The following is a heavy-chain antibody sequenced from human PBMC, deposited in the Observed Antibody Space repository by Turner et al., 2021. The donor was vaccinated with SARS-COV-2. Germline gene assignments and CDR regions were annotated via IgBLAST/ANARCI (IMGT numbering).Heavy chain of an antibody. CDR1: GFTFSSYG. J-gene: IGHJ4*02. CDR2: ISYDGSNK. CDR3: AKGGWYYDILTGSYFEY. V-gene: IGHV3-30*18. Sequence: VQLVDSWGGLVLPGRSLRLSCSASGFTFSSYGMHGVRQAPGKGLEWVAVISYDGSNKYYADTVKGRFTISRDNSKNTLYLKMNSLRAEDTAVYYCAKGGWYYDILTGSYFEYWGQGTLVTVSS. D-gene: IGHD3-9*01.